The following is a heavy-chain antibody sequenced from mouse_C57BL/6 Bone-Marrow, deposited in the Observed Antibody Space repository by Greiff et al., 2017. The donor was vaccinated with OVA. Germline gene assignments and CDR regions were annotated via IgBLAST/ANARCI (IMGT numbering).Heavy chain of an antibody. V-gene: IGHV1-22*01. CDR2: INPNNGGT. D-gene: IGHD2-2*01. J-gene: IGHJ4*01. CDR3: ARGGYDGDYYAMDY. CDR1: GYTFTDYN. Sequence: VQLQQSGPELVKPGASVKMSCKASGYTFTDYNMHWVKQSHGKSLEWIGYINPNNGGTSYNQKFKGKATLTVNKSSSTAYMELRSLTSEDSAVYYCARGGYDGDYYAMDYWGQGTSVTVSS.